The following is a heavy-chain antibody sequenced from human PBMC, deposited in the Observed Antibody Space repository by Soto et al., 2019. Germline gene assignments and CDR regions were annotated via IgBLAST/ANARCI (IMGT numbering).Heavy chain of an antibody. D-gene: IGHD2-15*01. J-gene: IGHJ6*02. CDR3: ARTQRGRDYYYYGMDV. CDR1: VGSFSSYA. Sequence: SVKVSCKASVGSFSSYAISWVRQAPGQGLEWMGGIIPIFGTTNYAQKFQGRVTITADESTSTAYMELSSLRSEDTAVYYCARTQRGRDYYYYGMDVWGQGPTVTVSS. V-gene: IGHV1-69*13. CDR2: IIPIFGTT.